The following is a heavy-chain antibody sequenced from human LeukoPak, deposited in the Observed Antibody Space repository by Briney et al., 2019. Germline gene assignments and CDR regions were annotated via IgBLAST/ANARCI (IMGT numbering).Heavy chain of an antibody. J-gene: IGHJ6*03. Sequence: ASVKVSRKASGYTFTSYDINWVRQATGQGLEWMGWMNPNSGNTGYAQKFQGRVTMTGNTSISTAYMELSSLRSEDTAVYYCASASQFSSGWTNYYYYMDVWGKGTTVTVSS. D-gene: IGHD6-19*01. CDR3: ASASQFSSGWTNYYYYMDV. CDR1: GYTFTSYD. V-gene: IGHV1-8*01. CDR2: MNPNSGNT.